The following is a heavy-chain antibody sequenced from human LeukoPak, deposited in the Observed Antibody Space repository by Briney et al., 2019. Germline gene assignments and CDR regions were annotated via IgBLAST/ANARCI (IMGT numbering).Heavy chain of an antibody. J-gene: IGHJ4*02. Sequence: PGASLRLSCAASGFTFSSYSMNWVRQAPGKGLEWVSYISSRSATIYYADSVKGRFTISRDNAKNSLYLQMNSLRVEDTAVYYCARDRVSGSGSIDYWGQGTLVTVSS. CDR3: ARDRVSGSGSIDY. CDR2: ISSRSATI. D-gene: IGHD3-10*01. CDR1: GFTFSSYS. V-gene: IGHV3-48*04.